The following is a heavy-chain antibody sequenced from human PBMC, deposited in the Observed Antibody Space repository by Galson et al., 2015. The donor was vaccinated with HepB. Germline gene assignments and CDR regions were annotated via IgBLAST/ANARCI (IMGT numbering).Heavy chain of an antibody. CDR2: ITSNGGRT. J-gene: IGHJ4*02. Sequence: SLRLSCAASGSTFSRYAMTWVRQAPGKGLEWISSITSNGGRTFYTNSVKGRFTISRDNSRNTVVLQLSSLRPEDTAVYYCAKDGIMVSNNPYQLHFWGQGTLVSVSS. D-gene: IGHD2-8*01. CDR1: GSTFSRYA. CDR3: AKDGIMVSNNPYQLHF. V-gene: IGHV3-23*01.